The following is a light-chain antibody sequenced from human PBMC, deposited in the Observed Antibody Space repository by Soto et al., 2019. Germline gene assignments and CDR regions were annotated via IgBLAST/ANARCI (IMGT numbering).Light chain of an antibody. Sequence: QPVLSQPPSVSGAPGQRVTISCTGSSSNIGAGYDVHWYQQIPGTAPRVLIYVNNNRPSGVPDRFSGSKSGTSASLAITGLQAEDEADYYCQSYDNSLSGYVFGTGTKVTVL. CDR2: VNN. J-gene: IGLJ1*01. V-gene: IGLV1-40*01. CDR1: SSNIGAGYD. CDR3: QSYDNSLSGYV.